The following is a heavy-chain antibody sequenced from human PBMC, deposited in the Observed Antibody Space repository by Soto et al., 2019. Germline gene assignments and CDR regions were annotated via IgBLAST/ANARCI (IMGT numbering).Heavy chain of an antibody. V-gene: IGHV3-21*01. CDR1: GFTFSSYS. CDR2: ISSSSSYI. J-gene: IGHJ4*02. D-gene: IGHD3-3*01. Sequence: GGSLRLSCAASGFTFSSYSMNWVRQAPGKGLEWVSSISSSSSYIYYADSVKGRFTISRDNAKNSLYLQMNSLRAEDTAVYYCARDSGERFLEWFNFDYWGQGTLVTVSS. CDR3: ARDSGERFLEWFNFDY.